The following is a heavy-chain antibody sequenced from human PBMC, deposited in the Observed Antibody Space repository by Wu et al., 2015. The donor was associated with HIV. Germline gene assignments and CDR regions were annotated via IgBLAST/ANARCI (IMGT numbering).Heavy chain of an antibody. Sequence: QVHLVQSGAEVKKPGASVKVSCKASGYRFTGYYMHWVRQAPGQGLEWMGWINPNSGGTNYAQKFQGRVTMTRDTSISTAYMELSRLRSDDTAVYYCARTNYDFWSGPWAFDIWGQGTMVTVSS. CDR3: ARTNYDFWSGPWAFDI. J-gene: IGHJ3*02. D-gene: IGHD3-3*01. V-gene: IGHV1-2*02. CDR2: INPNSGGT. CDR1: GYRFTGYY.